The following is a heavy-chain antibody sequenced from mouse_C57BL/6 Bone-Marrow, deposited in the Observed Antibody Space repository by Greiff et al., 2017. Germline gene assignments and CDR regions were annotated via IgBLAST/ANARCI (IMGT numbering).Heavy chain of an antibody. V-gene: IGHV5-12*01. CDR1: GFTFSDYY. CDR3: ARRNYYGSSLDY. J-gene: IGHJ2*01. Sequence: EVKLMESGGGLVQPGGSLQLSCAASGFTFSDYYLYWVRQTPEKRLAWVAYISNGGGSTYSPDTVTGRFTISRDNAKNTLYLQMGRLKSEDTAMYYCARRNYYGSSLDYWGQGTTLSGAS. D-gene: IGHD1-1*01. CDR2: ISNGGGST.